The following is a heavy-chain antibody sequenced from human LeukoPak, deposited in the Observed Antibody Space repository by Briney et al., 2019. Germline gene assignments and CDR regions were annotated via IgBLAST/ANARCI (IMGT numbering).Heavy chain of an antibody. CDR3: AGRQYYYDSSGCQQPTGDY. CDR1: GGSISSSSYY. J-gene: IGHJ4*02. Sequence: SETLSLTCTVSGGSISSSSYYWGWIRQPPGKGLEWIGSIYYSGSTYYNPSLKSRVTISVDTSKNQFSLKLSSVTAADTAVYYCAGRQYYYDSSGCQQPTGDYWGQGTLVTVSS. CDR2: IYYSGST. V-gene: IGHV4-39*01. D-gene: IGHD3-22*01.